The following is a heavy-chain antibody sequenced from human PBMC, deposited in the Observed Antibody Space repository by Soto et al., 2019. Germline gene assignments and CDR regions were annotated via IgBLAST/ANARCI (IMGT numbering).Heavy chain of an antibody. CDR3: ARLSTSGYKNGGDY. CDR2: INPNSGGT. D-gene: IGHD3-22*01. V-gene: IGHV1-2*04. CDR1: GYTFTGYY. J-gene: IGHJ4*02. Sequence: QVPLVQSGAEVKKPGASVKVSCKASGYTFTGYYMHWVRQAPGQGLEWMGWINPNSGGTNYAQKFQGWVTMTRDTSISTAYMELSRLRSDDTAVYYCARLSTSGYKNGGDYWGQGTLVTVSS.